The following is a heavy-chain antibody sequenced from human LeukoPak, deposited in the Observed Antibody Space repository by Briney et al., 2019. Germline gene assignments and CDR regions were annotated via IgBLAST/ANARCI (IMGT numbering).Heavy chain of an antibody. J-gene: IGHJ4*02. Sequence: GGSLRLACAASGFTFSSYSMNWVRQAAGKGLEWISYINYSRNKISYADSVKGRFSVSGDNDKNAVYLQMNSLTDEDTAIYYCARDWGYGYSDQWGQGTLVTVSS. D-gene: IGHD4-11*01. CDR1: GFTFSSYS. V-gene: IGHV3-48*02. CDR3: ARDWGYGYSDQ. CDR2: INYSRNKI.